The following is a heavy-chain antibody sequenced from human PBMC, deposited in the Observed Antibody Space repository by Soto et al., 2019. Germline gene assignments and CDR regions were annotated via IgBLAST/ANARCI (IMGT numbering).Heavy chain of an antibody. Sequence: QVQLVESGGGVVQPGRSLRLSCAASGFTFSSYGMHWVRQAPGKGLEWVAVISYDGSNKYYADSVKGRFTISRDNSKNTLYLQMNSLRAEDTAVYSCAKDKAGTGLDYWGQGTLVTVSS. CDR3: AKDKAGTGLDY. D-gene: IGHD6-13*01. J-gene: IGHJ4*02. V-gene: IGHV3-30*18. CDR2: ISYDGSNK. CDR1: GFTFSSYG.